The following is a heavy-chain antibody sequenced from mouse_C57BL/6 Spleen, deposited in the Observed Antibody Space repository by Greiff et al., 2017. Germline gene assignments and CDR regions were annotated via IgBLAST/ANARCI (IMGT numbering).Heavy chain of an antibody. V-gene: IGHV1-52*01. CDR1: GYTFTSYW. J-gene: IGHJ4*01. Sequence: QVQLQQPGAELVRPGSSVKLSCKASGYTFTSYWMHWVKQRPIQGLEWIGNIDPSDSETHYNQKFKDKATLTVDKSSSTAYMQLSSLTSEDSAVYYCARDSYVNPYAMDYWGQGTSVTVSS. CDR3: ARDSYVNPYAMDY. CDR2: IDPSDSET.